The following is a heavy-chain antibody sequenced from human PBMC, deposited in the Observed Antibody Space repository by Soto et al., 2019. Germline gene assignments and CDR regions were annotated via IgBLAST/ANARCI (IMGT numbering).Heavy chain of an antibody. CDR1: GFTFSSYA. V-gene: IGHV3-33*01. CDR3: ARAFSGLNWFDP. Sequence: GGSLRLSCAASGFTFSSYAMHWVRQAPGKGLEWVAGVWYDGSKKYYADSVKGRFTISRDNSKNTLYLQMNSLRAEDTAVYYCARAFSGLNWFDPWGQGTLVTVSS. D-gene: IGHD3-10*01. J-gene: IGHJ5*02. CDR2: VWYDGSKK.